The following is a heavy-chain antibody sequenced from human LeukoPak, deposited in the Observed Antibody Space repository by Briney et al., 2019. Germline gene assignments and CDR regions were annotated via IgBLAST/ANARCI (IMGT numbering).Heavy chain of an antibody. CDR3: ARMPYYDFWSGYYYYYMDV. Sequence: SETLSLTCIVSGGSISSYYWSWIRQPAGEGLEWIGRIYTSGSTNYNPSLKSRVTISVDKSKNQFSLKLSSVTAADTAVYYCARMPYYDFWSGYYYYYMDVWGKGTTVTVSS. V-gene: IGHV4-4*07. CDR2: IYTSGST. D-gene: IGHD3-3*01. J-gene: IGHJ6*03. CDR1: GGSISSYY.